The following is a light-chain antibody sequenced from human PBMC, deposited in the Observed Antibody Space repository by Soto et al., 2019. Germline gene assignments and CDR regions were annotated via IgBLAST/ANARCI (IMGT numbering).Light chain of an antibody. J-gene: IGLJ1*01. CDR3: SSYAGSNTDYV. CDR1: SSDVGSYDL. V-gene: IGLV2-14*02. Sequence: QSALTQPASVSGSPGQSITISCTGTSSDVGSYDLVSWYQHHPGTAPKLILYEVNKRPSGVPDRFSGSKSGNTASLTVSGLQAEDEADYYCSSYAGSNTDYVFGTGTKLTVL. CDR2: EVN.